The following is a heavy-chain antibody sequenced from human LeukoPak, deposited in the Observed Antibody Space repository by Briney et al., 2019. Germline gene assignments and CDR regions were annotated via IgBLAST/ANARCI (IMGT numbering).Heavy chain of an antibody. J-gene: IGHJ4*02. V-gene: IGHV4-59*01. CDR1: GASITSYY. D-gene: IGHD6-13*01. Sequence: PSETLSPTCTVSGASITSYYWSWIRQPPGKGLEWIGYIYYSGSTNYNPSLKSRVTISADTSKNQFSLKLGSVTAADTAVYYCARNIAGIAAAGIDYWGQGTLVTVSS. CDR2: IYYSGST. CDR3: ARNIAGIAAAGIDY.